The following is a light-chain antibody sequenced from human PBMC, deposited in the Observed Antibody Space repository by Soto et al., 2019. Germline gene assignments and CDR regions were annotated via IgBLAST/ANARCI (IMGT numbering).Light chain of an antibody. CDR1: ISNIGTNY. CDR3: AAWDDTVRSYV. Sequence: QSVLAQPPSVSGTPGQRVTISCSGGISNIGTNYVHWFQQLPGTAPKVLSNRDNQRPSGVPDRFSGSKSGTLASLAISGLQSEDEAEYYCAAWDDTVRSYVFGTGTKVTVL. J-gene: IGLJ1*01. V-gene: IGLV1-47*01. CDR2: RDN.